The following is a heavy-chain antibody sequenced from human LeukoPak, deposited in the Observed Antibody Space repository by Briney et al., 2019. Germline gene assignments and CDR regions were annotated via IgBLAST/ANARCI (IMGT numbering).Heavy chain of an antibody. D-gene: IGHD5-18*01. Sequence: SVKVSCKASGGTFSSYAISWVRQAPGQGLEWMGGIIPIFGTANYAQKFQGRVTITTDESTSTAYMELSSLRSEDTAVYYCARGRYSYGFWGFGYWGQGTLVTVSS. CDR2: IIPIFGTA. V-gene: IGHV1-69*05. CDR1: GGTFSSYA. CDR3: ARGRYSYGFWGFGY. J-gene: IGHJ4*02.